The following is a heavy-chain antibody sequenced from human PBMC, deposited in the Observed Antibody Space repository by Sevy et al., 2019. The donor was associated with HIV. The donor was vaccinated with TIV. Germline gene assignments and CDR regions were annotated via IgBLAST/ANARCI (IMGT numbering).Heavy chain of an antibody. J-gene: IGHJ4*02. CDR1: GFTFGSYW. CDR3: ARLYSSSSGRGLDN. V-gene: IGHV3-7*01. CDR2: IKEDGSGR. Sequence: GGSLRLSCAASGFTFGSYWMTWVRQAPGKGLEWVANIKEDGSGRFYVDSVRGRFTVSRDNAKKTLYLQMNNLRGEDTVLYYCARLYSSSSGRGLDNWGQGALVTVSS. D-gene: IGHD6-6*01.